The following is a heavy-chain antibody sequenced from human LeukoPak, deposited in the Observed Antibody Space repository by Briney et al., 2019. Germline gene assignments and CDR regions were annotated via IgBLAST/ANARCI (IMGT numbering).Heavy chain of an antibody. CDR1: GLTFSRYA. J-gene: IGHJ4*02. V-gene: IGHV3-30-3*01. D-gene: IGHD3-22*01. CDR2: ISYDGSNK. Sequence: GGSLRLSCAASGLTFSRYAMHWVRQAPGKGLEWVAVISYDGSNKYCADSVKGRFTISRDNSKNTLYLQMNSLRAEDTAVYYCAKGVVVIYPYDYWGQGTLVTVSS. CDR3: AKGVVVIYPYDY.